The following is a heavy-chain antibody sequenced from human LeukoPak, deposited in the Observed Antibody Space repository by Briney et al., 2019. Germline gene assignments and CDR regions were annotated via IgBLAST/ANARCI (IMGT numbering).Heavy chain of an antibody. CDR1: GFTFSSYS. J-gene: IGHJ4*02. V-gene: IGHV3-21*01. CDR2: ISSSSYI. Sequence: GGSLRLSCAASGFTFSSYSMNWVRQAPGKGLEWVSSISSSSYIYYADSVKGRFTISRDNAKNSLYLQMNGLRAEDTAVYYCARDQQWLVPYWGQGTLVTVSS. CDR3: ARDQQWLVPY. D-gene: IGHD6-19*01.